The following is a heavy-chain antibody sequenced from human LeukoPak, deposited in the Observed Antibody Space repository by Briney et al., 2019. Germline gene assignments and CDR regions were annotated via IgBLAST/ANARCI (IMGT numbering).Heavy chain of an antibody. Sequence: ASVSLSCKASGYTFTSYDFNWVRHATAQGLEWMGWMNPNSGNTGYAQKFQGRVTMTRNTSISTAYIELSSLRSEDTAVYYCAKIRAMIVVVISRYFDYWGQGTLVTVSS. CDR1: GYTFTSYD. V-gene: IGHV1-8*01. CDR2: MNPNSGNT. CDR3: AKIRAMIVVVISRYFDY. D-gene: IGHD3-22*01. J-gene: IGHJ4*02.